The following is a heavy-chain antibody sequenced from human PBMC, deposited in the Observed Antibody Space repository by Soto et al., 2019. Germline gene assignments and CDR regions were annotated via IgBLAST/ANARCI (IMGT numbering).Heavy chain of an antibody. V-gene: IGHV1-3*05. Sequence: QVQLVQSGAEEKKPGASVKVSCKASGDTFTGYAFHWVRQAPGQRLEWMGWINAGNGNTKYSQKFQGRVTITRDTSASTAYMELSRLRSEDTAVYYCARAVAVPADFDYWGQGTMGTVSS. D-gene: IGHD6-19*01. CDR1: GDTFTGYA. J-gene: IGHJ4*02. CDR3: ARAVAVPADFDY. CDR2: INAGNGNT.